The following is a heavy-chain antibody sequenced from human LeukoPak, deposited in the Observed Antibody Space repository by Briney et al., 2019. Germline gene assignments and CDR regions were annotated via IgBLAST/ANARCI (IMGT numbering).Heavy chain of an antibody. V-gene: IGHV4-31*03. Sequence: PSETLSLTCTVSGGSISSGGYYWSWIRQHPGKGLEWIGYIYYSGSTNYNPSLKSRVTISVDTSKNQFSLKLSSVTAADTAVYYCARGRWSNSTAGGVYFDYWGQGTLVTVSS. D-gene: IGHD4-23*01. CDR3: ARGRWSNSTAGGVYFDY. CDR1: GGSISSGGYY. J-gene: IGHJ4*02. CDR2: IYYSGST.